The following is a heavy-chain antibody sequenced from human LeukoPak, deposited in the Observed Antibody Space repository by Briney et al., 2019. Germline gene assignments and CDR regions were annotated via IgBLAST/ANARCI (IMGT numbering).Heavy chain of an antibody. D-gene: IGHD3-10*01. V-gene: IGHV3-7*01. CDR1: GFTFSSYW. CDR3: ARDEGSGSYYARAHAVADY. Sequence: QPGGSLRLSCAASGFTFSSYWMSWVRQAPGKGLEWVASIKQDGSEKYYVDSVKGRFTISRDNAKNSLYLQMNSLRAEDTAVYYCARDEGSGSYYARAHAVADYWGQGTLVTVSS. J-gene: IGHJ4*02. CDR2: IKQDGSEK.